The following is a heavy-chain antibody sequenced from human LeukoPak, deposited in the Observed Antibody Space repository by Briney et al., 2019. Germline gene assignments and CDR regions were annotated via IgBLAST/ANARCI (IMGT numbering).Heavy chain of an antibody. Sequence: GGSLRLSCAASGFTFSTYAMSWVRQAPVKGLEWVSGISGSGDRRNYADSVKGRFTISRDISKNTLYLQMNSLRVEDTAVYYCAKGPKQLLVGSRGYYFDYWGQGTLVTVSS. CDR2: ISGSGDRR. J-gene: IGHJ4*02. V-gene: IGHV3-23*01. CDR3: AKGPKQLLVGSRGYYFDY. D-gene: IGHD6-19*01. CDR1: GFTFSTYA.